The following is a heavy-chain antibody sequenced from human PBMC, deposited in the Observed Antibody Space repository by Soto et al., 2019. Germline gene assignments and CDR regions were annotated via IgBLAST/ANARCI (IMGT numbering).Heavy chain of an antibody. CDR2: IYHSGST. J-gene: IGHJ4*02. Sequence: SETLSLTCAVSGGSISSGGYSWSWIRQPPGKGLEWIGYIYHSGSTYYNPSLKSRVTISVDRSKNQFSLKLSSVTAADTAVYYCARATVTRVDYWRQGTLVTVSS. V-gene: IGHV4-30-2*01. CDR1: GGSISSGGYS. D-gene: IGHD4-17*01. CDR3: ARATVTRVDY.